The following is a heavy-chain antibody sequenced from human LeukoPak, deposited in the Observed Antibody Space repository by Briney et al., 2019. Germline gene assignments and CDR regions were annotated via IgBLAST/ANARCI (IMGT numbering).Heavy chain of an antibody. CDR1: GFTFSDYY. D-gene: IGHD3-3*01. J-gene: IGHJ4*02. Sequence: PGGSLRLSCAASGFTFSDYYRSWIRQAPGKGLEWVSYISSSGSTIYYADSVKGRFTISRDNAKNSLYLQMNSLRAEDTAVYYCARGLITIFGVVTYSMDYWGQGTLVTVSS. CDR3: ARGLITIFGVVTYSMDY. V-gene: IGHV3-11*04. CDR2: ISSSGSTI.